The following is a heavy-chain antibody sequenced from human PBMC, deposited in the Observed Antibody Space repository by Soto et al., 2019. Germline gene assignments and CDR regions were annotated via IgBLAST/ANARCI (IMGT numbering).Heavy chain of an antibody. CDR1: GYTFTSYG. CDR3: ARDHLGATYTYNWFDP. Sequence: ASVKVSCKASGYTFTSYGISWVRQAPGQGLEWMGWISAYNGNTNYAQKLQGRVTMTTDTSTSTAYMELRSLRSDDTAVYYCARDHLGATYTYNWFDPWGQGTLVTVSS. CDR2: ISAYNGNT. V-gene: IGHV1-18*01. D-gene: IGHD1-26*01. J-gene: IGHJ5*02.